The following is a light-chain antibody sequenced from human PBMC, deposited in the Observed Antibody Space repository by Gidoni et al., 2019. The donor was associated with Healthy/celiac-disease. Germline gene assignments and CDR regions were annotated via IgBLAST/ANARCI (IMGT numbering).Light chain of an antibody. CDR2: DVN. CDR1: SRDVGGYDY. J-gene: IGLJ2*01. CDR3: ASFAGNNIFV. Sequence: QSALTQPPSASGSTGQSVTISCTGTSRDVGGYDYVSWYQQHPVKAPKLLIYDVNKRPSGVPDRFSASKSGNTASLTVSGLRADDEAHYYCASFAGNNIFVLGGGTRLTVL. V-gene: IGLV2-8*01.